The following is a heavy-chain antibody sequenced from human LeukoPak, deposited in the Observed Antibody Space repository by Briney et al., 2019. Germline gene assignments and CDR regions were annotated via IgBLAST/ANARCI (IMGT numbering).Heavy chain of an antibody. J-gene: IGHJ4*02. CDR3: ARDAGTTSYFDY. CDR2: INSDGSRT. V-gene: IGHV3-74*01. Sequence: GGSLRLSCSASGFTFSSYWMHWVRQAPGEGLVWVSRINSDGSRTSYADSVKGRFTISRDNAKNSLYLQMNSLRAEDTAVYYCARDAGTTSYFDYWGQGTLVTVSS. CDR1: GFTFSSYW. D-gene: IGHD1-1*01.